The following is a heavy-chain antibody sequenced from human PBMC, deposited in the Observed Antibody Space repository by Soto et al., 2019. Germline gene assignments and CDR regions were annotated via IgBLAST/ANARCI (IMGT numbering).Heavy chain of an antibody. V-gene: IGHV4-59*01. J-gene: IGHJ6*02. CDR1: GGSISSYY. D-gene: IGHD3-3*01. CDR2: IYYSGST. Sequence: KPSETLSLTCTVSGGSISSYYWSWIRQPPGKGLEWIGYIYYSGSTNYNPSLKSRVTISVDTSKNQFSLKLSSVTAADTAVYYCARVLPYDFWSGYYPSDNYYYYGMDVWGQGTTVTVSS. CDR3: ARVLPYDFWSGYYPSDNYYYYGMDV.